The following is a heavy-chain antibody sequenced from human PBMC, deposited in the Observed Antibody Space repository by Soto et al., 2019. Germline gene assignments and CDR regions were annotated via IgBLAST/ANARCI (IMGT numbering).Heavy chain of an antibody. Sequence: SETLSLTCSVSGGSISSSSYFWSWIRQPPGKGLEWIGSIYYSGSTYYNPSLKSRVTVSVDTSKNQFSLKLSSVTAADTAVYYCARHPSDFWFDPWGQGTLVTVSS. CDR2: IYYSGST. CDR3: ARHPSDFWFDP. J-gene: IGHJ5*02. CDR1: GGSISSSSYF. V-gene: IGHV4-39*01. D-gene: IGHD2-21*02.